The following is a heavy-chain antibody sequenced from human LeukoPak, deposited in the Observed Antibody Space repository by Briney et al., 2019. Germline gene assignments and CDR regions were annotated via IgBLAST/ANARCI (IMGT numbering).Heavy chain of an antibody. D-gene: IGHD3-10*01. CDR1: GGSISSGSYF. Sequence: SETLSLTCTVSGGSISSGSYFWSWIRQPAGKGLEWIGRIYTSGSTNYNASLKSRVTISADMSKNQFSLNLSSVTAADTAVYYCAREVSWSGYFQNWGQGSLVTVSS. J-gene: IGHJ1*01. CDR3: AREVSWSGYFQN. CDR2: IYTSGST. V-gene: IGHV4-61*02.